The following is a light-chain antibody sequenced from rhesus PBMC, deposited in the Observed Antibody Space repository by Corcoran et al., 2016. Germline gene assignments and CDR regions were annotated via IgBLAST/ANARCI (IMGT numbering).Light chain of an antibody. CDR1: QSVSSH. CDR3: LQESTWPLT. Sequence: EIVMTQSPATLSVSPGERATLSCRASQSVSSHLAWYQQKPGQAPRLLIYDASNRATGIPDRFSGSGSGTDFTLTIRSLEPEDVGVYYCLQESTWPLTFGGGTNVEIK. CDR2: DAS. J-gene: IGKJ4*01. V-gene: IGKV3-35*01.